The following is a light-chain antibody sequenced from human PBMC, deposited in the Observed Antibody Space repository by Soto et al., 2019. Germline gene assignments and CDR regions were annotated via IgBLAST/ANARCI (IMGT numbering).Light chain of an antibody. CDR3: HQYDNWPQP. CDR1: QSVGSN. J-gene: IGKJ1*01. V-gene: IGKV3-15*01. Sequence: EIVITQSPATLSVSPGERATLYCRASQSVGSNLAWYQQKPGQAPRLLIYGASTRATGIPARFSGSGSGTEFTLTISSLQSEDSSVYYCHQYDNWPQPFGQGTKVDIK. CDR2: GAS.